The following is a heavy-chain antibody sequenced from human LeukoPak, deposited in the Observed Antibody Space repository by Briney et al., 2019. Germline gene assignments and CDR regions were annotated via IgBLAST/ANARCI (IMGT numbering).Heavy chain of an antibody. CDR2: FSGSGGTT. CDR3: ANGNRCTSPNCLGYYYFYMDV. CDR1: GFTFSSYA. J-gene: IGHJ6*03. Sequence: GGSLRLSCAASGFTFSSYAMNWVRQAPGRGLEWVSGFSGSGGTTYYADSVKGRFTISRDNSKHPLYLQMNSLRAEDTAVYYCANGNRCTSPNCLGYYYFYMDVWGKGTTVTVSS. D-gene: IGHD2-8*01. V-gene: IGHV3-23*01.